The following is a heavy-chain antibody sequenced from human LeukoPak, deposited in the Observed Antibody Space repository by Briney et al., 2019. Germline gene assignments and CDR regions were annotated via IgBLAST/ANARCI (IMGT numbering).Heavy chain of an antibody. CDR3: ARGFLVGATDAFDF. D-gene: IGHD1-26*01. CDR1: GFIFSSYD. J-gene: IGHJ3*01. V-gene: IGHV3-13*01. CDR2: IGTAGDT. Sequence: GGSLRLSCAASGFIFSSYDMHWVRHATGKGLEWVSAIGTAGDTYYPGSVKGRFTISRENAKNSLYLHMNSLRAGDTAVYYCARGFLVGATDAFDFWGQGTMVTVSS.